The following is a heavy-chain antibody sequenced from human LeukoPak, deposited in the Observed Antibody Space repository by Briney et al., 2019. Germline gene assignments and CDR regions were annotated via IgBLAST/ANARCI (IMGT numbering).Heavy chain of an antibody. D-gene: IGHD2-2*01. CDR1: GGSISYYY. Sequence: SETLSLTCTVSGGSISYYYWSWIRQPPGKGLEWIGYISYSGSTNYNPSLKSRATISVDTSKNLFSLKLSSVTAADTAVYYCSRGGGSSTWPQPHDCWGQGTLVTVYS. CDR3: SRGGGSSTWPQPHDC. V-gene: IGHV4-59*01. CDR2: ISYSGST. J-gene: IGHJ4*02.